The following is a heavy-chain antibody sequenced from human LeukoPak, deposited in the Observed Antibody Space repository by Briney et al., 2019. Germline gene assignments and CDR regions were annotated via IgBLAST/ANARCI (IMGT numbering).Heavy chain of an antibody. J-gene: IGHJ4*02. CDR3: ARHVYDILTGPFDY. D-gene: IGHD3-9*01. CDR1: GGTFSSYA. V-gene: IGHV1-69*04. Sequence: GASVKVSCKASGGTFSSYAISWVRQAPGQGLEWMGRIIPILGISNYAQKFQGRVTITADNSTSTAYMELSSLRSEDTAVYYCARHVYDILTGPFDYWGQETLVTVSS. CDR2: IIPILGIS.